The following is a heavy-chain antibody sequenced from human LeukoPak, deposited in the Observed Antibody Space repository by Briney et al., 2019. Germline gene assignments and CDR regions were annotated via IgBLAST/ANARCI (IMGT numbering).Heavy chain of an antibody. CDR2: IKTDGSIT. J-gene: IGHJ4*02. CDR3: AKEDYDSSGYYAYFDY. CDR1: GFSFSVYW. V-gene: IGHV3-74*01. D-gene: IGHD3-22*01. Sequence: GGSLRLSCAASGFSFSVYWMHWVRQAPGKGPVWVSRIKTDGSITDYADFVKGRFTISRDNSKNTLYLQMNSLRAEDTAVYYCAKEDYDSSGYYAYFDYWGQGTLVTVSS.